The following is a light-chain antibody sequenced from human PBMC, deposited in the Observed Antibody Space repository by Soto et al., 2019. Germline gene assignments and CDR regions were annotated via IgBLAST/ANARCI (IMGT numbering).Light chain of an antibody. CDR1: TGAVTSGHY. J-gene: IGLJ2*01. V-gene: IGLV7-46*01. CDR2: DTS. CDR3: LLSYSGARLL. Sequence: QAVVTQEPSLTVSPGGTVTLTCGSSTGAVTSGHYPYWFQQKPGQASRTLIYDTSNKHSWTPARFSGSLLGGKAALTLSGAQPEDEAEYYCLLSYSGARLLFGGGTKLTVL.